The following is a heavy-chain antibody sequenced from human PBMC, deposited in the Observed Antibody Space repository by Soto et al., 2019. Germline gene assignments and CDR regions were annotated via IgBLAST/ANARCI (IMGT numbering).Heavy chain of an antibody. D-gene: IGHD2-2*01. J-gene: IGHJ6*02. CDR3: AKNVGCSSTSCQYYYYYGMDV. CDR1: GFTFSSYA. CDR2: ISGSGGST. Sequence: GGSLRFSCAASGFTFSSYAMSWVRQAPGKGLEWVSAISGSGGSTYYADSVKGRFTISRDNSKNTLYLQMNSLRAEDTAVYYCAKNVGCSSTSCQYYYYYGMDVWGQGTTVTVSS. V-gene: IGHV3-23*01.